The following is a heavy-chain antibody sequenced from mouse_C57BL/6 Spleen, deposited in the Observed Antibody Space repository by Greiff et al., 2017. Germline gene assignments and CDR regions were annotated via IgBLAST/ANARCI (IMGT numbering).Heavy chain of an antibody. J-gene: IGHJ2*01. CDR2: ISTGGGST. Sequence: EVKLVESGGGLVQPGGSLKLSCAASGFTFSDYYMYWVRQTPEKRLEWVAYISTGGGSTYYPDTVKGRFTISRDNAKNTLYLQMSRLKAEDTAMYYCARQGETGTDFDYWGQGTTLTVSS. D-gene: IGHD4-1*01. V-gene: IGHV5-12*01. CDR1: GFTFSDYY. CDR3: ARQGETGTDFDY.